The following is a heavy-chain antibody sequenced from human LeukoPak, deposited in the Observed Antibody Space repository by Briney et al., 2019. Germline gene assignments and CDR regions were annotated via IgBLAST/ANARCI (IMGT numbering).Heavy chain of an antibody. CDR2: IYYSGST. Sequence: HSETLSLTCTVSGGSISSYYWSWIRQPPGKGLEWIGYIYYSGSTNYNPSLKSRVTISVDTSKNQFSLKLSSVTAADTAVYYCARGDYDFWSGYSPTGFDPWGQGTLVTVSS. CDR1: GGSISSYY. D-gene: IGHD3-3*01. V-gene: IGHV4-59*01. CDR3: ARGDYDFWSGYSPTGFDP. J-gene: IGHJ5*02.